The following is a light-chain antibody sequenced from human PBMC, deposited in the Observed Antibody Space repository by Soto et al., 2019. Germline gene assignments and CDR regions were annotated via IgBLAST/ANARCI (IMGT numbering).Light chain of an antibody. J-gene: IGKJ5*01. CDR1: RDIGKI. V-gene: IGKV1-33*01. CDR2: DAS. CDR3: QRYNSLPPT. Sequence: DIQMTQSPSSLSASVGDRVTITCQASRDIGKILNWFQEKPGKAPKLLIYDASNLQTGVPSRFSGSGSGTDFTFTISSLQPEDFAKYYCQRYNSLPPTFGQGTRLEI.